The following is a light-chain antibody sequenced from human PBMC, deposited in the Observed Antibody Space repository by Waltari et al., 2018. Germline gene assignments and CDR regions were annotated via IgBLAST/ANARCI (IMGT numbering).Light chain of an antibody. J-gene: IGLJ1*01. V-gene: IGLV2-8*01. CDR2: EVS. CDR1: GSGGS. Sequence: QSALTQPPSASGSPGQSVTISCTETGSGGSVSWYQQLPGKAPKPLIYEVSKRPSGVPDRFSGSKSGNTASLTVSGLQAEDEGDYYCSSDAVSNNFYDFGSGTKVTVL. CDR3: SSDAVSNNFYD.